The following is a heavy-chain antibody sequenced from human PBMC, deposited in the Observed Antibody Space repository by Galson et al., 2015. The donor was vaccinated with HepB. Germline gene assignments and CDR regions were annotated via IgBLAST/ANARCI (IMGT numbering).Heavy chain of an antibody. D-gene: IGHD3-9*01. CDR2: INPNSGDT. CDR1: GYTFTGYY. J-gene: IGHJ4*02. Sequence: SVKVSCKASGYTFTGYYMHWVRQAPGQGLEWMGWINPNSGDTNYAQKFQGWVTMTRDTSIRTAYMELSRLRSDDTAVYYCARGRPDFDWYYYFDYWGQGTLVTVSS. V-gene: IGHV1-2*04. CDR3: ARGRPDFDWYYYFDY.